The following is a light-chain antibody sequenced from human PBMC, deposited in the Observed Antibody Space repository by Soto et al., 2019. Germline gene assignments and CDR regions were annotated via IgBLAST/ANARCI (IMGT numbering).Light chain of an antibody. CDR2: GAS. CDR1: QSININ. Sequence: EIGMTQSPATLSVSPGERATLSCRASQSININLAWYQQKPGQAPRLLIYGASTRATGLPARFSGSGSGTDFTLTISSLEPEDFAVYYCQQYDNWPPTFGQGTRLEIK. CDR3: QQYDNWPPT. V-gene: IGKV3-15*01. J-gene: IGKJ5*01.